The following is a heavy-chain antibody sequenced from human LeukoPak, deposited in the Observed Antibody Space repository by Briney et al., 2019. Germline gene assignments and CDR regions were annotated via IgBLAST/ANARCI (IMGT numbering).Heavy chain of an antibody. D-gene: IGHD1-26*01. CDR3: ARGVGPFDY. CDR1: GGSISSYY. Sequence: SETLSLTCTVSGGSISSYYWSWIRQPPGKGLEWIGYIYYSGSTNYNPSLKSRVTISVDTSKNQFSLKLSSVTAADTAVYYCARGVGPFDYWGQGTLVTVSS. J-gene: IGHJ4*02. CDR2: IYYSGST. V-gene: IGHV4-59*01.